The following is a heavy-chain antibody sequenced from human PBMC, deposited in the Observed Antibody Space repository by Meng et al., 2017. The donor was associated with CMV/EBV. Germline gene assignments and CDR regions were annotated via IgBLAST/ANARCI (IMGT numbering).Heavy chain of an antibody. J-gene: IGHJ4*01. Sequence: SLMIPCAASGFSLNAYSLHWVRQAPGKGLDWVAVISYDGSNKYYADTVKGRFTISRDNCKKKIYLQMHSLRTEDTAMYYCARDSEDSVSSELSPDYFDYWGQGTLVTVSS. D-gene: IGHD3-22*01. CDR1: GFSLNAYS. CDR2: ISYDGSNK. V-gene: IGHV3-30-3*01. CDR3: ARDSEDSVSSELSPDYFDY.